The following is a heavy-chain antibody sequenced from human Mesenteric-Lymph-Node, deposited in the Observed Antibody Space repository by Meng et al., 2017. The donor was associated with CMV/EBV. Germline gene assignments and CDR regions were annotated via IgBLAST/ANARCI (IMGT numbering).Heavy chain of an antibody. CDR1: GFTFSDSA. Sequence: GESLKISCGGSGFTFSDSAMNWVRQAPGKGLEWVSSIDSSGTYIYYADSVKDRITISRGNAKKSVYLQMISLRADDTAVYYCARGIVNFGVVIHYFDYWGQGTLVTVSS. CDR2: IDSSGTYI. CDR3: ARGIVNFGVVIHYFDY. J-gene: IGHJ4*02. V-gene: IGHV3-21*01. D-gene: IGHD3-3*01.